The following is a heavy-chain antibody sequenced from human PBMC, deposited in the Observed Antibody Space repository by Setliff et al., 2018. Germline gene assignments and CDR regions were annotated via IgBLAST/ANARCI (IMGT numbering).Heavy chain of an antibody. CDR3: ARQATDY. CDR2: ITSSGNTI. J-gene: IGHJ4*02. V-gene: IGHV3-11*04. Sequence: GESLKISCVASGFTFSDYYMSWIRQAPGKGLECISYITSSGNTIYYADSVKGRFTISRDNSKNTLYLQMNSLRAEDTALYYCARQATDYWGQGTLVTVSS. CDR1: GFTFSDYY.